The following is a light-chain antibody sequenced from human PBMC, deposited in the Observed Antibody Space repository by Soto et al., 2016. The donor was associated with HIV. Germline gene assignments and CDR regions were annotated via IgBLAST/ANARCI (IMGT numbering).Light chain of an antibody. V-gene: IGKV1-12*01. Sequence: DIQMTQSPSSVSASVGDRVTITCRASQAINSRLAWYQQKPGKAPEVLITATYTLQAGVPSRFSGSASGGTGTDFTLTISGLQPEDFVTYFCLQDYSHPFTFGQGTRVETK. J-gene: IGKJ2*01. CDR3: LQDYSHPFT. CDR2: ATY. CDR1: QAINSR.